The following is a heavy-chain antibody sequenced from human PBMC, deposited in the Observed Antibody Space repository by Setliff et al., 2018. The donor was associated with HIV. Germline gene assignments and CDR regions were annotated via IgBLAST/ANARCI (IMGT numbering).Heavy chain of an antibody. CDR3: ARGDGTKYYYYYYMDV. CDR1: GGSISSGSSY. V-gene: IGHV4-61*01. J-gene: IGHJ6*03. CDR2: IYTSGRT. Sequence: PSETLSLTCTVSGGSISSGSSYWTWTRQPPGKGLEWIGNIYTSGRTNYNPSLKSRVTISVDTSKNQFSLKLSSVTAADTAVYYCARGDGTKYYYYYYMDVWGKGTTVTVSS. D-gene: IGHD1-7*01.